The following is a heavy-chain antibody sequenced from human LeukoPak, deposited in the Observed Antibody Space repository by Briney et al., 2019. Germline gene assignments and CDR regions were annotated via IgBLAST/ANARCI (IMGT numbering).Heavy chain of an antibody. J-gene: IGHJ5*02. CDR3: ARFKGSGWYLRFDP. V-gene: IGHV3-11*06. D-gene: IGHD6-19*01. Sequence: PGGSLRLSCAASGFTFSDYYMSWIRQAPGKGLEWVAYISSSISYTNYADSVKGRFTISRDNAKNSLYLQMNSLRAEDTAVYYCARFKGSGWYLRFDPWGQGTLVTVSS. CDR2: ISSSISYT. CDR1: GFTFSDYY.